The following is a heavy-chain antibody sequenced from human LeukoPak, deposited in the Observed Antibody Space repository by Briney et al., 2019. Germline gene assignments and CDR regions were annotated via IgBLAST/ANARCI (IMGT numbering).Heavy chain of an antibody. V-gene: IGHV1-69*05. J-gene: IGHJ6*03. CDR1: GGTFSSYA. CDR3: ARTYYDFWSPSTDYYYYMDV. CDR2: IIPIFGTA. Sequence: ASVKVSCKASGGTFSSYAISWVRQAPGQGLEWMGRIIPIFGTANYAQKFQGRVTITTDESASTACMELSSLRSEDTAVYYCARTYYDFWSPSTDYYYYMDVWGKGTTVTASS. D-gene: IGHD3-3*01.